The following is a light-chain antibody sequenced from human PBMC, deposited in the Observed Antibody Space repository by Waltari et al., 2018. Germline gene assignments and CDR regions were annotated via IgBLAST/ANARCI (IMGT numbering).Light chain of an antibody. V-gene: IGLV1-40*01. CDR3: QSYDTSLSVV. CDR2: GST. CDR1: GSNIRAGFA. J-gene: IGLJ3*02. Sequence: QSVLTQPPSVSGAPGQRVSISCTGSGSNIRAGFAVLWYQQLPRAAPKLLIYGSTSRPLGVPARFFGSTSGTSASLAITGLQAEDEADYYCQSYDTSLSVVFGGGTKLTVL.